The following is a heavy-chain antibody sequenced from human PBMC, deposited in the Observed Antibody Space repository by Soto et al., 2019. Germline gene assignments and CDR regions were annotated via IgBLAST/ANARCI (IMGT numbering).Heavy chain of an antibody. V-gene: IGHV1-69*02. J-gene: IGHJ6*03. CDR2: IIPIQGRA. D-gene: IGHD2-21*01. CDR3: AKSLRFVDHAYMDV. CDR1: GGSFISYT. Sequence: QVQLVQSGAEVKKPGSSVKVSCEASGGSFISYTFTWVRQDPGQGLEWMGRIIPIQGRANYAWKLQDRVTITADRSTKTVYMELRSLRPEDTAVYYCAKSLRFVDHAYMDVWGKGTTVTVSS.